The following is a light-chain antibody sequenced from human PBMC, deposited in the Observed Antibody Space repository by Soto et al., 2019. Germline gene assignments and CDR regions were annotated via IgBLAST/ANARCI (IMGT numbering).Light chain of an antibody. J-gene: IGLJ3*02. CDR3: CSYAGSSTW. Sequence: QSALTQPASVSGSPGQSITISCTGTSSDVGSYNLVSWYQQHPGKAPKLMIYEGSQRPSGVSNRFSGSKSGNTASLTISGLQAEDEADYYCCSYAGSSTWFGGGTKLTVL. V-gene: IGLV2-23*01. CDR1: SSDVGSYNL. CDR2: EGS.